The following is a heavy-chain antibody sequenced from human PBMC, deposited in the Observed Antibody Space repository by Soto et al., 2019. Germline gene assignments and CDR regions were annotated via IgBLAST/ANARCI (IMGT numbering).Heavy chain of an antibody. CDR3: ARDYGGSGRFDY. Sequence: GGSLRLSCAASGFTFSSNYMSWVRQAPGKGLEWVSVIYTGGSTYYADSVKGRFTISRDNSKNTLYLQMNSLRAEDTAVYYCARDYGGSGRFDYWGQGTLVTVS. CDR1: GFTFSSNY. J-gene: IGHJ4*02. D-gene: IGHD4-17*01. V-gene: IGHV3-66*01. CDR2: IYTGGST.